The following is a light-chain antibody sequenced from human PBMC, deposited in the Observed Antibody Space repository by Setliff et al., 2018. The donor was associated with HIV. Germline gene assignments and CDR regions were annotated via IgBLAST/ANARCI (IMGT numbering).Light chain of an antibody. J-gene: IGLJ1*01. CDR1: SSDLGDYNY. V-gene: IGLV2-14*01. Sequence: QSALTQPASVSGSPGQSITVSCTGTSSDLGDYNYVSWYQQHPGKAPKLLIYDVSDRPSGVSNRFSGSKSGNTASLTISGLQAEDEAEYYCTSYTSSGTLVFGTGTKV. CDR2: DVS. CDR3: TSYTSSGTLV.